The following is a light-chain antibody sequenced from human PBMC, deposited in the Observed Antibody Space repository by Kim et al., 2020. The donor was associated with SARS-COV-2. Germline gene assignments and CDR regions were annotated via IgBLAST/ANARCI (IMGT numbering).Light chain of an antibody. CDR1: QSISGY. Sequence: DIQMTQSPSSLSASVGDRVTITCRASQSISGYLNWYQQKPGKAPKLLIYAASSLQGGVPSRFSGSGSGTDFTLTISSLQPEDFATYYCQQSYSTSWTFGQGTKVDIK. CDR3: QQSYSTSWT. J-gene: IGKJ1*01. V-gene: IGKV1-39*01. CDR2: AAS.